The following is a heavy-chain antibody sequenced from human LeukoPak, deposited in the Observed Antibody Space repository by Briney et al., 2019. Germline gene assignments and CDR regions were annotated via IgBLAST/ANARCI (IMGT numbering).Heavy chain of an antibody. CDR2: IYYSGST. CDR1: GGSISSYY. Sequence: SETLSLTCTVSGGSISSYYWSWIRQPPGKGLEWIGYIYYSGSTNYNPSLKSRVTISVDTSKNQFSLKLSSVTAADTAVYYCARGVDTAMVEDYYYYMDVWGKGTTVTVSS. V-gene: IGHV4-59*01. CDR3: ARGVDTAMVEDYYYYMDV. J-gene: IGHJ6*03. D-gene: IGHD5-18*01.